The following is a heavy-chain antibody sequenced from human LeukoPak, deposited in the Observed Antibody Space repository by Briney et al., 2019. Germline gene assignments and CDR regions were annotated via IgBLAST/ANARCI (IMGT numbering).Heavy chain of an antibody. CDR2: IYHSGST. Sequence: PSETLSLTCAVSGGSISSGGYSWSWIRQPPGKGLEWIGYIYHSGSTYYNPSLKSRVTISVDRSKNQFSLKLSSVTAADTAVYYCARAAQEGFDYWGQGTLVTVSS. J-gene: IGHJ4*02. CDR1: GGSISSGGYS. V-gene: IGHV4-30-2*01. D-gene: IGHD6-25*01. CDR3: ARAAQEGFDY.